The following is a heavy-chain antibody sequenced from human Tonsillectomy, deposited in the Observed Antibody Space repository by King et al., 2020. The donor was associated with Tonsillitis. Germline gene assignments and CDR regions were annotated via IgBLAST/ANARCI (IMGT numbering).Heavy chain of an antibody. J-gene: IGHJ2*01. D-gene: IGHD2-2*01. CDR2: ITSAGRT. Sequence: EVQLVESGGGLVQPGGSLRLSCAASGFTVSSHYMAWVRQAPGKGLEWVSVITSAGRTYYADFVKGRFTISRHNLQMNSLSYEDTAVYYCARLPVGLVGWYFDLWGRGTLVSVSS. CDR1: GFTVSSHY. V-gene: IGHV3-53*04. CDR3: ARLPVGLVGWYFDL.